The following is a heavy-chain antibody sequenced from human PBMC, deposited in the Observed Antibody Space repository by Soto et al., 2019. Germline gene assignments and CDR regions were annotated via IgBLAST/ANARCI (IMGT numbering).Heavy chain of an antibody. D-gene: IGHD3-3*01. V-gene: IGHV3-11*06. CDR3: ARDYDFWSGYLSGHFDY. Sequence: QVQLVESGGGLVKPGGSLRLSCAASGFTFSDYFLTWIRQAPGKGLAWVAYLGRSISDTNYADSVKGRFTISRDNAKNSLFLQLNNLRVDATAVYYCARDYDFWSGYLSGHFDYWGQGTLVTVAS. CDR2: LGRSISDT. J-gene: IGHJ4*02. CDR1: GFTFSDYF.